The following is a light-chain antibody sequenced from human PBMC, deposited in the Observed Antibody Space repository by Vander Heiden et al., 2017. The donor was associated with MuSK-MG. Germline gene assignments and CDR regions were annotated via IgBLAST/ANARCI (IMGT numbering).Light chain of an antibody. J-gene: IGKJ2*01. CDR3: QQYNSDST. Sequence: DIQMTQSPSTLSASVGDRVTVTCRASQSIRSWLAWYQQKPGKAPNLLIYKTSTLESGVPSRFSGSGSGTEFTLTISSLQPDDFATYYCQQYNSDSTFGQGTKLEIK. CDR2: KTS. CDR1: QSIRSW. V-gene: IGKV1-5*03.